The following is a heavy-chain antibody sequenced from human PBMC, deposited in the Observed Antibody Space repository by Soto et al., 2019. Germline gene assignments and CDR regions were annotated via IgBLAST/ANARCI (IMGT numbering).Heavy chain of an antibody. Sequence: ASVKVSCKASGYTFSSFGIAWVRQAPGQGLEWMGWIGAYNGNTNYAQKFQGRVTMTTDTSASTVYMELSSLRSEDTAVYYCARDGYCNSIGCRYFYNYWGQGTLVTVSS. J-gene: IGHJ4*02. V-gene: IGHV1-18*01. CDR1: GYTFSSFG. D-gene: IGHD2-2*01. CDR3: ARDGYCNSIGCRYFYNY. CDR2: IGAYNGNT.